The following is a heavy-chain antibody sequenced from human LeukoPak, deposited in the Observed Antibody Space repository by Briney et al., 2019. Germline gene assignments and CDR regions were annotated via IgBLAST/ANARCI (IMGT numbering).Heavy chain of an antibody. CDR2: IHYSGST. CDR1: GGSISGYY. Sequence: SETLSLTCTASGGSISGYYWSWIRQPPGKGLEWIGYIHYSGSTNYSPSLKSRVVISVDTSKNQFSLNLRSVTAADTAVYYCARLTRKTTVVPPDFDYWGQGILVTVSS. D-gene: IGHD4-23*01. CDR3: ARLTRKTTVVPPDFDY. J-gene: IGHJ4*02. V-gene: IGHV4-59*01.